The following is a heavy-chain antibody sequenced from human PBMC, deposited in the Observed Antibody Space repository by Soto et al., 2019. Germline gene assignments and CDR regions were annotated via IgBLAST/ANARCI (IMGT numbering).Heavy chain of an antibody. D-gene: IGHD3-16*02. CDR2: IIPIFGTA. CDR1: GGTFSSYA. CDR3: ARSSGGVFGIIIEGSNWLAP. V-gene: IGHV1-69*13. J-gene: IGHJ5*02. Sequence: SVKVSCKASGGTFSSYAISWVRQAPGQGLERMGGIIPIFGTANYAQKFQGRVTITADESTSTAYMELSSLRSEDTAVYYCARSSGGVFGIIIEGSNWLAPWGQGSLVTVSS.